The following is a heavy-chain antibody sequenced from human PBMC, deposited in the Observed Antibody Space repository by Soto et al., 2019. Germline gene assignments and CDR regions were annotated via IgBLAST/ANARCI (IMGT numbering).Heavy chain of an antibody. D-gene: IGHD7-27*01. CDR2: IPNNGSP. CDR3: ARIGWGGDS. J-gene: IGHJ4*02. Sequence: SETLSLTCTVSGGSIRTGSYHWSWIRQPPGKGLEWIGFIPNNGSPDYNPSLKSRVVVSIDRSKNQFSLKVNSVTAADTAVYFCARIGWGGDSWGQGTLVTVSS. CDR1: GGSIRTGSYH. V-gene: IGHV4-61*01.